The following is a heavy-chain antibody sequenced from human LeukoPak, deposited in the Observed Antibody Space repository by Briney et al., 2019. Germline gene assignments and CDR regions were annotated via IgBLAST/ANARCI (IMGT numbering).Heavy chain of an antibody. V-gene: IGHV3-20*04. Sequence: TGGSLRLSXAASGFTFDDYGMSGVRQAPGKGLEWVSGINWNGGITGYADSVKGRFTISRDNAKNSLHLQMNSLRAEDTALYYCARVGFTRDAFDIWGQGTMVTVSS. J-gene: IGHJ3*02. CDR2: INWNGGIT. CDR3: ARVGFTRDAFDI. CDR1: GFTFDDYG.